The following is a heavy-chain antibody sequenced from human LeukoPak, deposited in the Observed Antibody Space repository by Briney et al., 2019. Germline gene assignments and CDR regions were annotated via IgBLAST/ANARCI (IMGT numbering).Heavy chain of an antibody. Sequence: GGSLRLSCAASGFTFSSHAMSWLRQAPGKGLEWVSAISGSGGSTYYADYVKGRFTISRDNSKNTLYLQMNSLRAEDTAVYYCAKDARRVVPAAMPYDFDYWGQGTLVTVSS. V-gene: IGHV3-23*01. J-gene: IGHJ4*02. CDR1: GFTFSSHA. CDR3: AKDARRVVPAAMPYDFDY. CDR2: ISGSGGST. D-gene: IGHD2-2*01.